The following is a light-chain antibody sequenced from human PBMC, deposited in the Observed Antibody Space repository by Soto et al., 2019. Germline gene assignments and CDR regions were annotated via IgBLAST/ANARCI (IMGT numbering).Light chain of an antibody. CDR3: AAWDDSLSGLV. Sequence: QSVLTQPPSVSGTPGQRVTISCSGSSSNIGSNYVYWYQQLPGTAPKLLIYSNNQRPSGVPDRFSGSKSGPSASLAISGLRSEDEADYYCAAWDDSLSGLVFGGGTKLTVL. J-gene: IGLJ2*01. CDR2: SNN. V-gene: IGLV1-47*02. CDR1: SSNIGSNY.